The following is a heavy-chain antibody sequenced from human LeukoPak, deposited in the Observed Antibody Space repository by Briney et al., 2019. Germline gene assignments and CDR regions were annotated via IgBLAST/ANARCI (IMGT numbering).Heavy chain of an antibody. J-gene: IGHJ3*02. CDR2: IYTSGGT. CDR3: ARRTNGFDI. D-gene: IGHD3/OR15-3a*01. Sequence: SETLSLTCTVSRGSISSGYYYWNCIRQPAGKGLEWIGRIYTSGGTNYNPSLKSRVTISLDTSKNQCSLKLTSVTAADTAVYYCARRTNGFDIWGQGTMVTVSS. CDR1: RGSISSGYYY. V-gene: IGHV4-61*02.